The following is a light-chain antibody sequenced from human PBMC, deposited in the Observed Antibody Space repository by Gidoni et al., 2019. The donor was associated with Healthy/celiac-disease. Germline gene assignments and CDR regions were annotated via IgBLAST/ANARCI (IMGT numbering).Light chain of an antibody. CDR1: QDISND. CDR3: QQYDNLPPHT. J-gene: IGKJ4*01. CDR2: DAS. Sequence: IHLTQPPSSLSASVGDRVTITCKASQDISNDLNWYQQKPGKAPKLLIYDASNLETGVPSRFSGSGSGTDFTFTISSLQPEDIATYYCQQYDNLPPHTFXGXTKVEIK. V-gene: IGKV1-33*01.